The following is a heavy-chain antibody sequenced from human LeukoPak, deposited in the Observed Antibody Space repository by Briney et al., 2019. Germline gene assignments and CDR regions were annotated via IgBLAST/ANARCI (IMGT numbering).Heavy chain of an antibody. J-gene: IGHJ4*02. V-gene: IGHV3-11*01. CDR2: ISSSGSTI. CDR1: GFTFSDYY. Sequence: AGGSLRLSCAASGFTFSDYYMSWIRQAPGKGLEWVSYISSSGSTIYYADSVKGRFTISRDNAKNSLYLQMNSLRAEDTAVYYCARGVPLTVRGVIPLDFDYWGQGTLVTVSS. CDR3: ARGVPLTVRGVIPLDFDY. D-gene: IGHD3-10*01.